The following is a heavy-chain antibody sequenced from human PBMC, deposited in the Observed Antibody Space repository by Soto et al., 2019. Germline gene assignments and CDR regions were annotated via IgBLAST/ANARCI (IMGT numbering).Heavy chain of an antibody. J-gene: IGHJ5*01. V-gene: IGHV5-51*01. Sequence: YGSRCIIQKHGKGLEWMGIIYPGDSETKYSPSFQGQVTISADKSINTAYLQWISLKASDTAMYYCAKRRSGNHDDCFESWGQGTPVLVTS. CDR1: YG. CDR2: IYPGDSET. CDR3: AKRRSGNHDDCFES. D-gene: IGHD2-15*01.